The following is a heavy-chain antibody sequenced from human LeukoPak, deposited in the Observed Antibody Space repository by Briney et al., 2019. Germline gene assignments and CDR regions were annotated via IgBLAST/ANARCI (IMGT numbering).Heavy chain of an antibody. CDR1: GYTFTGYY. CDR3: ARGDYGDYSVRY. V-gene: IGHV1-69*04. Sequence: ASVKVSCKASGYTFTGYYMHWVRQAPGQGLEWMGRIIPIFGIANYAQKFQGRVTITADKSTSTAYMELSSLRSEDTAVYYCARGDYGDYSVRYRGQGTLVTVSS. D-gene: IGHD4-17*01. CDR2: IIPIFGIA. J-gene: IGHJ4*02.